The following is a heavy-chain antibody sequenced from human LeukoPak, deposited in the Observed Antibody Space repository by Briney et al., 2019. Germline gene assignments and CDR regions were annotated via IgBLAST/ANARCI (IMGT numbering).Heavy chain of an antibody. Sequence: SQTLSLTCTVSGGPISSCGYHWSWIRQHPGKGLEWIGYIYYSGSTYYNPSLKSRVTISVDTSKNKFSLQLSSVTAADTAVYYCARQTTVTTSFDYWGQGTLVTVSS. D-gene: IGHD4-11*01. CDR3: ARQTTVTTSFDY. V-gene: IGHV4-31*03. CDR1: GGPISSCGYH. J-gene: IGHJ4*02. CDR2: IYYSGST.